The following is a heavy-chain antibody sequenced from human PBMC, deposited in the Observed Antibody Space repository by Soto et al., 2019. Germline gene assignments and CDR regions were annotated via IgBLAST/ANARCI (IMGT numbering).Heavy chain of an antibody. V-gene: IGHV4-4*07. CDR2: IYTSGST. CDR3: ARGRTTIFGVVPNNWFDP. Sequence: SETLSLTCTVSGGSISSDCWSWIRQPAGKGLEWIGRIYTSGSTNYNPSLKSRVTMSVDTSKNQFSLKLSSVTAADTAVYYCARGRTTIFGVVPNNWFDPWGQGTLVTVSS. CDR1: GGSISSDC. D-gene: IGHD3-3*01. J-gene: IGHJ5*02.